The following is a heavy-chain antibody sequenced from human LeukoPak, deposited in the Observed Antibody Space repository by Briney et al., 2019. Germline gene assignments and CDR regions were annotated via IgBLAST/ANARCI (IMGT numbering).Heavy chain of an antibody. CDR3: AREAYDSSGYYYVFDY. CDR1: GGSISSYY. V-gene: IGHV4-59*01. J-gene: IGHJ4*02. D-gene: IGHD3-22*01. CDR2: IYYSGST. Sequence: SETLSLTCTVSGGSISSYYWSWIRQPPGKGLEWIGYIYYSGSTNYNPSLKSRVTISVDTSKNQFSLKPSSVTAADTAVYYCAREAYDSSGYYYVFDYWGQGTLVTVSS.